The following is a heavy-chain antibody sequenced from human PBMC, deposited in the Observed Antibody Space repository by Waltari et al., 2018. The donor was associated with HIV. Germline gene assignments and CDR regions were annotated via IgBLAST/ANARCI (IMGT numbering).Heavy chain of an antibody. CDR2: IYYSGNT. Sequence: QLQLQESGPGLVKPSETLSLTCTVSGGSVSRSVYSWGWIRQPPGKGLEWIGNIYYSGNTYYSPALKSRVTISVDTSKNHFSLRVTSVTAADTAVYYCARGPGYYFDSWGQGTLVTVSS. CDR3: ARGPGYYFDS. V-gene: IGHV4-39*02. J-gene: IGHJ4*02. D-gene: IGHD3-10*01. CDR1: GGSVSRSVYS.